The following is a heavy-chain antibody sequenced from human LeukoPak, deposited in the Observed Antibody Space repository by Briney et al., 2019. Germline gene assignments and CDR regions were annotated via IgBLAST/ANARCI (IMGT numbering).Heavy chain of an antibody. CDR2: INHSGST. Sequence: SETLSLTCAVYGGSFSGCYWSWIRQPPGKGLEWIGEINHSGSTNYNPSLKSRVTISVDTSKNQFSLKLSSVTAADTAVYYCARAPLWRYYFDYWGQGTLVTVSS. D-gene: IGHD4/OR15-4a*01. CDR1: GGSFSGCY. CDR3: ARAPLWRYYFDY. V-gene: IGHV4-34*01. J-gene: IGHJ4*02.